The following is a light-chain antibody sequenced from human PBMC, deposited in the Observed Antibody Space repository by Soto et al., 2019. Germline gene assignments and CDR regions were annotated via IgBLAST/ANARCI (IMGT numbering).Light chain of an antibody. CDR1: QSVSSNY. CDR2: GAS. Sequence: DIVLTQSPGTLSLSPGERATLSCRTSQSVSSNYLAWYQQKPGQAPRLLIYGASTRATGMPDRFSGSGSGADFTLTISRLEPEDFAVYYCQQYGTSFWTFGQGTKVEIK. J-gene: IGKJ1*01. CDR3: QQYGTSFWT. V-gene: IGKV3-20*01.